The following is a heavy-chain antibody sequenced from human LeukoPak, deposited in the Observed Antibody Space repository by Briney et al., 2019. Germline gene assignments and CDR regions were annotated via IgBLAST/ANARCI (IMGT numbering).Heavy chain of an antibody. D-gene: IGHD6-13*01. CDR3: ARDQGDSSSWSEFDY. CDR1: GGSISSYY. CDR2: IYYSGST. J-gene: IGHJ4*02. V-gene: IGHV4-59*01. Sequence: SETLSLTCIVSGGSISSYYWSWIRQPPGKGLEWIGYIYYSGSTNYNPSLKSRVTISVDTSKNQFSLKLSSVTAADTAVYYCARDQGDSSSWSEFDYWGQGTLVTVSS.